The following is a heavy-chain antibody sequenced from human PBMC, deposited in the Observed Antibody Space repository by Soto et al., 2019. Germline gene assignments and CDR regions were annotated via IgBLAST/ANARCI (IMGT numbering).Heavy chain of an antibody. CDR1: GFTFSSYD. V-gene: IGHV3-30-3*01. Sequence: XGSRKLSCAAAGFTFSSYDRPWVRQAPGKGLEWVAVISYDGSNKYYADSVKGRFTISRDNSKNTLYLQMNSLRAEDTAVYYCARGRRNYYYGSGSSKHWGQGTLVTVSS. CDR3: ARGRRNYYYGSGSSKH. CDR2: ISYDGSNK. J-gene: IGHJ1*01. D-gene: IGHD3-10*01.